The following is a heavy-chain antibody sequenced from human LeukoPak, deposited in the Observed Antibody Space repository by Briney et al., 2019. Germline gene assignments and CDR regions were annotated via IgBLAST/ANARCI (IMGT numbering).Heavy chain of an antibody. CDR1: GGTFSSYA. D-gene: IGHD3-22*01. J-gene: IGHJ4*02. CDR3: ARDNTRYYYDSSGDLFDY. Sequence: SVKVSCKASGGTFSSYAISWVRQAPGQGLESMGRIIPILGIANYAQKFQGRVTITADKSTSTAYMELSSLRSEDTAVYYCARDNTRYYYDSSGDLFDYWGQGTLVTVSS. CDR2: IIPILGIA. V-gene: IGHV1-69*04.